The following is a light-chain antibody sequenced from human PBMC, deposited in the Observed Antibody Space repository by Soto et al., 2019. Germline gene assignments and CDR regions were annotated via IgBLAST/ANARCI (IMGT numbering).Light chain of an antibody. Sequence: EIVRRQSPATLAVSPGERSALSCRSSQSVSSNLAWYQQKPGQAPRLLIYGASTRATGIPARFSGSGSGTEFTLTISSLQSEDFAVYYCQQYNNWPTWTFGQGTKVDIK. CDR3: QQYNNWPTWT. CDR2: GAS. V-gene: IGKV3-15*01. J-gene: IGKJ1*01. CDR1: QSVSSN.